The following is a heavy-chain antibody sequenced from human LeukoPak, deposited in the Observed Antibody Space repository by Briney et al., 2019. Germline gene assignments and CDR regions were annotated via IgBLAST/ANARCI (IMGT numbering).Heavy chain of an antibody. CDR3: ARDPNGDYVGAFDF. D-gene: IGHD4-17*01. Sequence: GGSLRLSCAASGFTFNNHALTWVRQAPGKGLEWVSSINSGGYASYADSVKGRFTISRDNSKSTLYLQMNSLTVEDTAVYYCARDPNGDYVGAFDFWGQGTMVTVSS. CDR1: GFTFNNHA. J-gene: IGHJ3*01. CDR2: INSGGYA. V-gene: IGHV3-23*01.